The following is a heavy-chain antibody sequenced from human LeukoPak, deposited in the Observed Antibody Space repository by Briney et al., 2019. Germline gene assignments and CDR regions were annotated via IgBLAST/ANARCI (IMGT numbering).Heavy chain of an antibody. CDR1: GDSVSSNTAA. V-gene: IGHV6-1*01. Sequence: SQTLSLTCAISGDSVSSNTAAWNWIRQSPSRGLEWLGRTYYRSKWYTEYALSVKSRITINPDASKNQFSLQLNSVTPEDTAVYYCAGGSSAFDIRGQGTMVTVSS. CDR3: AGGSSAFDI. J-gene: IGHJ3*02. CDR2: TYYRSKWYT.